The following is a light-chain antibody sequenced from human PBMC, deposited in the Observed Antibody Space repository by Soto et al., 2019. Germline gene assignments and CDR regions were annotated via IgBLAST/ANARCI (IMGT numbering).Light chain of an antibody. CDR1: SSDVGGYRY. J-gene: IGLJ2*01. V-gene: IGLV2-14*01. CDR2: EVT. CDR3: SSYTTRNTVL. Sequence: QSVLTQPASVSGSPGQSITISCTGTSSDVGGYRYVSWYQQHPGRAPKLMIYEVTNRPSGVSNRFSGSKSGNTASLTISGLQAEDEADYYCSSYTTRNTVLFGGGTKLTVL.